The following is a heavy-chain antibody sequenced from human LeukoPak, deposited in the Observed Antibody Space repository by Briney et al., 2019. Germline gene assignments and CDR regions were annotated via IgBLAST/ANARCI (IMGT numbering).Heavy chain of an antibody. CDR2: IYYSGST. Sequence: PSQTLSLTCTVSGGSISSGGYYWSWIRQHPGKGLEWIGYIYYSGSTYYNPSLKSRVTISVDTSKNQFSQKLSSVTAADTAVYYRARVLRDGDYFDYWGQGTLVTVSS. V-gene: IGHV4-31*03. J-gene: IGHJ4*02. D-gene: IGHD7-27*01. CDR1: GGSISSGGYY. CDR3: ARVLRDGDYFDY.